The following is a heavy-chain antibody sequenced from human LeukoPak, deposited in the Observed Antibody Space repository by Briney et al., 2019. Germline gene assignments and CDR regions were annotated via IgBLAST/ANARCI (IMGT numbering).Heavy chain of an antibody. Sequence: ASVKVSCKASGYTFTGYYMHWVRQAPGRGLEWMGWINPNSGGTNYAQKFQGGVTMTRDTSISTAYMELSRLRSDDTAVYYCARDEYCSSTSCWDWFDPWGQGTLVTVSS. CDR3: ARDEYCSSTSCWDWFDP. D-gene: IGHD2-2*01. V-gene: IGHV1-2*02. CDR2: INPNSGGT. CDR1: GYTFTGYY. J-gene: IGHJ5*02.